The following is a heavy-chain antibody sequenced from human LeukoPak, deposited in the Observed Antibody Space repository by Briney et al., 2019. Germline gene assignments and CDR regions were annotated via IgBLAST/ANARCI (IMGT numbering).Heavy chain of an antibody. Sequence: GASVKVSCKASGYTFTSYGISWVRQAPGQGLEWMGWISAYNGNTNYAQKLQGRVTMTRNTSISTAYMELSSLRSEDTAVYYCARGYVGRLNWGQGTLATVSS. CDR2: ISAYNGNT. CDR1: GYTFTSYG. V-gene: IGHV1-18*01. D-gene: IGHD2-2*01. J-gene: IGHJ4*02. CDR3: ARGYVGRLN.